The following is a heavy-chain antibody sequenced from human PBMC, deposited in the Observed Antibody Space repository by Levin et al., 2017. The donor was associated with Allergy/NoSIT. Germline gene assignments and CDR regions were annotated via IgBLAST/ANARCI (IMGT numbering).Heavy chain of an antibody. CDR3: AKRPEGKEGNTGTYYGI. CDR2: ISGSSAFS. Sequence: GESLKISCAASGFTFSNYAMTWVRQAPGKGLEWVSAISGSSAFSYYADSVKGRFTISRDNSKNTLFLQMNSLRREDTAVYYCAKRPEGKEGNTGTYYGIWGQGTLVTVSS. D-gene: IGHD1-26*01. J-gene: IGHJ3*02. V-gene: IGHV3-23*01. CDR1: GFTFSNYA.